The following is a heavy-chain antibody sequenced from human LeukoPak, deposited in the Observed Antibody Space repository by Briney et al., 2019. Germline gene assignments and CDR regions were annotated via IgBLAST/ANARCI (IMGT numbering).Heavy chain of an antibody. CDR3: ARLPRRYSTTWFFDY. J-gene: IGHJ4*02. CDR2: IYYTGGT. D-gene: IGHD6-13*01. CDR1: GVPTTSYY. V-gene: IGHV4-59*01. Sequence: SETLSLTCTVSGVPTTSYYWSWVRQSPGKALEWIGHIYYTGGTNYNPSLKSRVSISIDSSKNQFSLASSSVTAADTAVYYCARLPRRYSTTWFFDYWGQGTLVTVSS.